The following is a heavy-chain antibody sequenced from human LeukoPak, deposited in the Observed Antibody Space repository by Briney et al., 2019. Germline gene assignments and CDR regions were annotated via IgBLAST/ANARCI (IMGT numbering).Heavy chain of an antibody. CDR3: ARARDYDSSGYYSY. CDR2: IYTSGST. D-gene: IGHD3-22*01. CDR1: GGXISSYY. V-gene: IGHV4-4*07. Sequence: PSETLSLTCTVSGGXISSYYCSWIRQPAGKGLEWIGRIYTSGSTNYNPSLKSRVTMSVDTSKNQFSLKLSSVTAADTAVYYCARARDYDSSGYYSYWGQGTLVTVSS. J-gene: IGHJ4*02.